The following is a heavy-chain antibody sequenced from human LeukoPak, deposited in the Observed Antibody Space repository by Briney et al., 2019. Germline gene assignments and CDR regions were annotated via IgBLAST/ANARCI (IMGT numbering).Heavy chain of an antibody. CDR3: ARFPVASSWSPFLDY. CDR1: GYTVTVDY. J-gene: IGHJ4*02. V-gene: IGHV1-2*02. CDR2: INPNSGST. Sequence: ASVKVSCKAPGYTVTVDYTHWVPQAPGQGLEWMGWINPNSGSTDYSQKFQGRVSMTRDTSLSTAYMDLSRLRSDNTAVYYCARFPVASSWSPFLDYWGQGTLVTVSS. D-gene: IGHD6-13*01.